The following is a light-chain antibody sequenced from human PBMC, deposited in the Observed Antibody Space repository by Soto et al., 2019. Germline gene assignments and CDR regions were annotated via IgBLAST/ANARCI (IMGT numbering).Light chain of an antibody. Sequence: EIVLTQSPGTLSLSLGERATLSCRASHSLSSAYLAWYQQRAGQAPRLLIYGTSIRATGIPDRFSGSGSGTDLTLTISRLEPEDFAVYYCQQYGSSPRVTFGPGTKVDIK. CDR1: HSLSSAY. J-gene: IGKJ3*01. CDR2: GTS. CDR3: QQYGSSPRVT. V-gene: IGKV3-20*01.